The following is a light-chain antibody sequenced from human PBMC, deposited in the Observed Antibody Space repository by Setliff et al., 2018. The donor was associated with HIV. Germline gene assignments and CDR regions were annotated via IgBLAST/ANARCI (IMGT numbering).Light chain of an antibody. CDR1: NIGGKS. Sequence: SYELTQPPSVSVAPGKTARITCGGNNIGGKSVHWYQQKPGQAPVLVVYDDNDRPSGIPERFSGSNSGNTATLTISRVEAGDEADYYCQVWDSSTDHHVFGTGTRSPS. J-gene: IGLJ1*01. CDR3: QVWDSSTDHHV. V-gene: IGLV3-21*03. CDR2: DDN.